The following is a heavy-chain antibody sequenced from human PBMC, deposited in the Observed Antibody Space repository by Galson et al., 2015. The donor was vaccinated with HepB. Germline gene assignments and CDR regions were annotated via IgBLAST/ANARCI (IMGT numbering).Heavy chain of an antibody. J-gene: IGHJ5*02. Sequence: GSNKFYADSVKGRFTISRDSSKNTLYLQMDSLRLEDTAVYYCVKGEGGYASLMESWGQGILVTVSS. CDR2: GSNK. CDR3: VKGEGGYASLMES. V-gene: IGHV3-30*02. D-gene: IGHD5-12*01.